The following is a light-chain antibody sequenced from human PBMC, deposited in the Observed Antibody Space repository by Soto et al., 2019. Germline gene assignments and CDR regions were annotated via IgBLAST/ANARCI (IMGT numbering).Light chain of an antibody. Sequence: QSALTQPASVSGSPGQSITISCTGSSSDVGGYNYVSWYQQHPGKAHKLMIYDVSNRPSGVSNRFSGSKSGNTASLTISGLQAEDEADYYCISYTISSTLIFGGGTKVTVL. J-gene: IGLJ2*01. CDR1: SSDVGGYNY. CDR2: DVS. CDR3: ISYTISSTLI. V-gene: IGLV2-14*01.